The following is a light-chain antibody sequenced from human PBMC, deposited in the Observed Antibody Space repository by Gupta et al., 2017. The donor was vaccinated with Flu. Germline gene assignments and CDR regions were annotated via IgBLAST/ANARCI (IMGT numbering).Light chain of an antibody. V-gene: IGLV1-40*01. J-gene: IGLJ1*01. CDR1: SSNIGTVYD. CDR3: QSYDSSLIGYV. CDR2: GNN. Sequence: QSVLTQPPSVSGAPGQRVTIPRTGSSSNIGTVYDVHWYQQLPATAPKLLSYGNNNRPSGVPDRFSGSKSGTSASLAITGLQAEDEADYYCQSYDSSLIGYVFGSGTKVTVL.